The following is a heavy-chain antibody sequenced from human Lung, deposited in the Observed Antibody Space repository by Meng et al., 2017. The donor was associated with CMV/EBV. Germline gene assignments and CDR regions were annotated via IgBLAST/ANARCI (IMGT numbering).Heavy chain of an antibody. J-gene: IGHJ4*01. Sequence: GEXXKISCAASGFTFSSYSMNWVRQAPGKGLEWVSSISSSSSYIYYADSVKGRFTISRDNAKNSLYLQMNSLRAEDTAVYYCARDLGVVPAAIYGHWGHGTXVTVSS. CDR3: ARDLGVVPAAIYGH. CDR2: ISSSSSYI. CDR1: GFTFSSYS. V-gene: IGHV3-21*01. D-gene: IGHD2-2*02.